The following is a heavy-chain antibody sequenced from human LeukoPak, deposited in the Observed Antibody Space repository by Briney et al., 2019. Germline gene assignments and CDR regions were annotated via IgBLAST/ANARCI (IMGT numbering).Heavy chain of an antibody. D-gene: IGHD3-10*01. J-gene: IGHJ3*02. CDR3: ARGSVRGVTDAFDI. Sequence: ASVKVSCKASGFIFTKYGISWVRQAPGQGLEWVGWISAYNGNTNYAQKLQGRVTMTTDTSTSTAYMELRSLRSDDTAVYYCARGSVRGVTDAFDIWGQGTMVTVSS. V-gene: IGHV1-18*01. CDR2: ISAYNGNT. CDR1: GFIFTKYG.